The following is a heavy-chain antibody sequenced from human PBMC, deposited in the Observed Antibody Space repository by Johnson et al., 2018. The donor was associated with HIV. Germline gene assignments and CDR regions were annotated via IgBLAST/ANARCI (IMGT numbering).Heavy chain of an antibody. V-gene: IGHV3-33*08. J-gene: IGHJ3*02. CDR3: AKGIAAAASGAFDI. CDR1: GFTFSRYG. D-gene: IGHD6-13*01. Sequence: QVQLVDSGGGVVQPGRSLRLSCAASGFTFSRYGMHWVRQAPGKGLEWVAVIWYDGSNKYYADSVKGRFTISRDNSKNTLYLQMNSLRAEDTAVYYCAKGIAAAASGAFDIWGQGTMVTVSS. CDR2: IWYDGSNK.